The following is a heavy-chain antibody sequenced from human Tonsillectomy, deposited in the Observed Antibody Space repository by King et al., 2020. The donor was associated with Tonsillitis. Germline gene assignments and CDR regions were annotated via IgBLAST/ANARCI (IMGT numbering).Heavy chain of an antibody. D-gene: IGHD3-3*01. CDR3: ARDQYDFWSGYSYYYYMDV. Sequence: VQLVESGGGLVQPGGSLRLSCAASGFTFSSYWMSWVRQAPGKGLEWVANIKQDGSEKYYVDSVKGRFTISRDNAKNSLYLQMNRLRAEDTAVYYCARDQYDFWSGYSYYYYMDVWGKGTTVTVSS. CDR2: IKQDGSEK. J-gene: IGHJ6*03. CDR1: GFTFSSYW. V-gene: IGHV3-7*03.